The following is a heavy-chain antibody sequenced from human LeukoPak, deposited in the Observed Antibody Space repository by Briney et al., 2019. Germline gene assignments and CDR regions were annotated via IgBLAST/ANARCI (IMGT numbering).Heavy chain of an antibody. V-gene: IGHV3-9*01. D-gene: IGHD2-2*01. CDR3: AKGGIVVVQYGMDV. CDR1: GFTFDDYA. CDR2: ISWNSGSI. J-gene: IGHJ6*02. Sequence: GGSLRLSCAASGFTFDDYAMHWVRQAPGKGLEWVSGISWNSGSIGYADSVKGRFTISRDNAKNSLYLQMNSPRAEDTALYYCAKGGIVVVQYGMDVWGQGTTVTVSS.